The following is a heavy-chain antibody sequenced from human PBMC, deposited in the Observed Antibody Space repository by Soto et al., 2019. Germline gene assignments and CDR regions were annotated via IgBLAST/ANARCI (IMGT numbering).Heavy chain of an antibody. CDR2: MNPYSGNT. Sequence: ASVNVSWKSSGYTFTNNYINWGRRAAGQGLEWMGWMNPYSGNTGYARNFHGRVTMTRDNSITTAYMELSSLRSEDTAVYYCVRAPLDYYSADYFDNWGQGTLVTVSS. J-gene: IGHJ4*02. V-gene: IGHV1-8*01. CDR1: GYTFTNNY. CDR3: VRAPLDYYSADYFDN. D-gene: IGHD2-21*01.